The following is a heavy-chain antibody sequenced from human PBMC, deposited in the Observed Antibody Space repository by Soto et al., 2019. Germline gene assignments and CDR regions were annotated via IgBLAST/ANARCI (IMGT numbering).Heavy chain of an antibody. Sequence: PSETLSLTCAVYGGSFSGYYWSWIRQPPGKGLEWIGEINHSGSTNYNPSLKSRVTISVDTSKNQFSLKLSSVTAADTAVYYCARDPRATGSSLTETDYWGQGTLVTVSS. J-gene: IGHJ4*02. V-gene: IGHV4-34*01. CDR2: INHSGST. CDR3: ARDPRATGSSLTETDY. D-gene: IGHD5-12*01. CDR1: GGSFSGYY.